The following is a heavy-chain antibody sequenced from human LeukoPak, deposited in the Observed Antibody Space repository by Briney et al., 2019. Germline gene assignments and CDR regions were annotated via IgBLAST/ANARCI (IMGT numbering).Heavy chain of an antibody. D-gene: IGHD3-16*01. CDR2: THPVSGDT. V-gene: IGHV1-2*02. CDR1: GYPFTKFY. J-gene: IGHJ4*02. Sequence: GASVKVSCKASGYPFTKFYVHWVRLAPGQGLEWLGWTHPVSGDTIYAQKFQGRVTMTRDTSISTAYMELTSLTSDDTAVYYCARMTHTLGATYSHFDYWGQGTLVTVSS. CDR3: ARMTHTLGATYSHFDY.